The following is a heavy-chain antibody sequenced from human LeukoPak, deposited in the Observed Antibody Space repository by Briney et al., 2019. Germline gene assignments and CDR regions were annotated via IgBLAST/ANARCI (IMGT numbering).Heavy chain of an antibody. J-gene: IGHJ4*02. Sequence: SETLSLTCTVSGGSISSYYWSSIRQPAGKGLEWIGRIYPSGSSNYNPSLKSRVTMSVDTSQNQFSLQLSSVTAADTAVYYCARAYCSGGSCYSGVDYWGQGTLVTVSS. V-gene: IGHV4-4*07. CDR3: ARAYCSGGSCYSGVDY. CDR1: GGSISSYY. D-gene: IGHD2-15*01. CDR2: IYPSGSS.